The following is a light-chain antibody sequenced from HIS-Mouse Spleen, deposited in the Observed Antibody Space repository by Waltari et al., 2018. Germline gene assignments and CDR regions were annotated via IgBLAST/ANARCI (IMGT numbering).Light chain of an antibody. CDR3: QQYYSTPWT. V-gene: IGKV4-1*01. CDR1: QSVLYSSNNKNH. CDR2: WAS. J-gene: IGKJ1*01. Sequence: DIVMTQSPDSLAVSLGERATINCKSSQSVLYSSNNKNHLAWYQQKPGKPPKLLIYWASTRESGVPGRFSGSGSGTDFTLTISSLQAEDVAVYYCQQYYSTPWTFGQGTKVEIK.